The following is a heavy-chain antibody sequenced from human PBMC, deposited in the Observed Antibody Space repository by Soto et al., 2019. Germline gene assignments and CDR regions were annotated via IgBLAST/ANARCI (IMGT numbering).Heavy chain of an antibody. Sequence: EVQLVESGGGLVKPGGSLRLSCAASGITFSSYSMNWVRQAPGKGLEWVSSISSSSSYIYYADSVKGRFTISRDNAKNSLYLKMNSLRAEDTSVYYCARDSVSVFASATEYGNNCNYRGRDDAFDIWGQGTMVTVSS. CDR1: GITFSSYS. V-gene: IGHV3-21*01. CDR2: ISSSSSYI. CDR3: ARDSVSVFASATEYGNNCNYRGRDDAFDI. D-gene: IGHD1-7*01. J-gene: IGHJ3*02.